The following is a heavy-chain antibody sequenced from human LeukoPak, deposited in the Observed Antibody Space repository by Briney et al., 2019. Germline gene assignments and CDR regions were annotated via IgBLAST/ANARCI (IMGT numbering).Heavy chain of an antibody. CDR1: GFTFDDYA. V-gene: IGHV3-9*03. D-gene: IGHD6-13*01. CDR3: AKGRSSSWYEGDWFDP. J-gene: IGHJ5*02. CDR2: ISWNSGSI. Sequence: QPGGSLRLSCAASGFTFDDYAMHWVRQAPGKGLEWVSGISWNSGSIGYADSVKGRFTISRDNAKNSLYLQMNSLRAEDMAVYYCAKGRSSSWYEGDWFDPWGQGTLVTVSS.